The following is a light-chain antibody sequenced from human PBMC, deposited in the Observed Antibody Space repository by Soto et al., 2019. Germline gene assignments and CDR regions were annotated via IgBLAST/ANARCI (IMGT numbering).Light chain of an antibody. CDR3: MSFTSSNTYV. V-gene: IGLV2-14*03. J-gene: IGLJ1*01. Sequence: QSALTQPASVSGSPGQSITISCTGTGSDVGAYNFVSWYQHYPDKAPKVVIYDVANRPSGVSYRFSASKSGNTASLTISGLQAEDEADYYCMSFTSSNTYVFGTGTKLTVL. CDR2: DVA. CDR1: GSDVGAYNF.